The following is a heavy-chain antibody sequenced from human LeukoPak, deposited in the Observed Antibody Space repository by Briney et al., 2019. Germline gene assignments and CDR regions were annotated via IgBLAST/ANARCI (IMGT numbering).Heavy chain of an antibody. V-gene: IGHV1-2*02. CDR1: GYTFTGYY. D-gene: IGHD2-2*01. CDR2: INPNSGGT. Sequence: ASVKVSCKASGYTFTGYYMHWVRQAPGQGLEWMGWINPNSGGTNYAQKFQGRVTMTRDTSISTAYMELSRLRSGDTAVYYCARLVPQKTGYCRSTSCYAGAFDIWGQRTMVTVSS. CDR3: ARLVPQKTGYCRSTSCYAGAFDI. J-gene: IGHJ3*02.